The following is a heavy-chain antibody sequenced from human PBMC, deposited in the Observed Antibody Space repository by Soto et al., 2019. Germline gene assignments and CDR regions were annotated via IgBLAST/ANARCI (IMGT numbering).Heavy chain of an antibody. CDR3: AVHLGQNYYRLDV. V-gene: IGHV3-23*01. Sequence: EVQLLESGGGLVQPGGSLRLSCEASGVTFIHHAMTWVRQAPGKGLEWVSSISESGATTYYADSVKGRFTISRDNPKSTVFLEMSSLGAADTAVYYCAVHLGQNYYRLDVWGQGTTVTVSS. CDR1: GVTFIHHA. CDR2: ISESGATT. D-gene: IGHD1-26*01. J-gene: IGHJ6*02.